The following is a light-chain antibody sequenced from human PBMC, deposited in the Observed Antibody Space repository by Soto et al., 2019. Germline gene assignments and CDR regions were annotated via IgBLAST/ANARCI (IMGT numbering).Light chain of an antibody. Sequence: VLTQPPSVSGAPGQRVAISCTGSSSNIGAHYDVHWYQQLPGTAPKLLIYGNSNRPSGVPDRFSGSKSGTSASLAITGLQAEDEADYYCQSYDNSLSVYVFGTGTKVTVL. CDR2: GNS. CDR1: SSNIGAHYD. V-gene: IGLV1-40*01. J-gene: IGLJ1*01. CDR3: QSYDNSLSVYV.